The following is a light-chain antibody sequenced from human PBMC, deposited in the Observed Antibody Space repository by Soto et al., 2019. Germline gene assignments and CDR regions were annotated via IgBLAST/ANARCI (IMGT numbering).Light chain of an antibody. J-gene: IGKJ5*01. V-gene: IGKV3D-7*01. CDR1: QNISNY. CDR2: GAS. Sequence: IVLSMSPAALSLSPGKRATLSCRASQNISNYLIWYQQKPGQAPRLLVYGASTRATGIPARFSGSGAGTDFTLTITSLQSKDFETYYCQQANSFPIPFCQGTRLENK. CDR3: QQANSFPIP.